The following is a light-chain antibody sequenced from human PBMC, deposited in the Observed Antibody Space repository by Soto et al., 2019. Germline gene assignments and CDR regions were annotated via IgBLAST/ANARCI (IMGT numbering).Light chain of an antibody. CDR3: QKYCGSPQPIT. V-gene: IGKV3-20*01. Sequence: EIALTQSPGTLSLSPGERATLSCRASQSVSSSYLAWYQQKPCQAPRLLIYGASSRSTGIPDMFSGSGSGTDINLTISRLEPEDFAVYFCQKYCGSPQPITFGQGTRLEIK. J-gene: IGKJ5*01. CDR2: GAS. CDR1: QSVSSSY.